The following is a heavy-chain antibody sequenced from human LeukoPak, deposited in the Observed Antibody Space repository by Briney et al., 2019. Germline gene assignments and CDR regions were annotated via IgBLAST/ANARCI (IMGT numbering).Heavy chain of an antibody. CDR3: TTLSSRTKNDY. J-gene: IGHJ4*02. D-gene: IGHD3-16*01. CDR1: GFTFSNAW. Sequence: GGSLRLSCAASGFTFSNAWMSWVRQAPGKGLEWVGRMQSKTDGGAKDYAAPVKGRFTISRDDSKNTLYLQMDSLKTEDTAVYYCTTLSSRTKNDYWGQGTLVTVSS. V-gene: IGHV3-15*01. CDR2: MQSKTDGGAK.